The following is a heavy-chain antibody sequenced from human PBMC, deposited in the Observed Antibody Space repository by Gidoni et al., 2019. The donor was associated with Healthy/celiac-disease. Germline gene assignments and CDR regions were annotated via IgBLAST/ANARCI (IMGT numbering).Heavy chain of an antibody. CDR3: ARAIADY. CDR2: IYSGGST. Sequence: EVQLVESGGGLVQPGGSLSLSCAASGFTVRSNYMSWVRQAPGKGLEWVSVIYSGGSTYYADSVKGRFTISRDNSKNTLYLKMNSLRAEDTAVYYCARAIADYWGQGTLVTVSS. CDR1: GFTVRSNY. V-gene: IGHV3-66*01. D-gene: IGHD2-21*01. J-gene: IGHJ4*02.